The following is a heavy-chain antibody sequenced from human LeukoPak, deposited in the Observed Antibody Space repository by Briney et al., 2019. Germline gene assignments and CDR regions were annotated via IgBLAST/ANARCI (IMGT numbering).Heavy chain of an antibody. V-gene: IGHV4-34*01. CDR2: INHSGST. J-gene: IGHJ4*02. CDR1: GGSFSGYY. D-gene: IGHD6-19*01. Sequence: MTSETLSLTCAVYGGSFSGYYWSWIRQPPGKGLEWIGEINHSGSTNYNPSLKSRVTISVDTSKNQFSLKLSSVTAADTAVYYCARQGSGWYLHFDYWGQGTLVTVSS. CDR3: ARQGSGWYLHFDY.